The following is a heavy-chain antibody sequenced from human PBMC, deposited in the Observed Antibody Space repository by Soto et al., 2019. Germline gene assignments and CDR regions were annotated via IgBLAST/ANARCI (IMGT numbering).Heavy chain of an antibody. Sequence: QMQLVQSGTEVKKSGSSVKVSCKASGGTSSNFVITWVRQVPGQGLEWLGGILPMFGAVKYAQKFQDRLTITADRSTKTAAMELGSLRPEDMAVYYCARPKRSGYDRGDSYYHTMDVWGHGTTVTVS. CDR3: ARPKRSGYDRGDSYYHTMDV. CDR2: ILPMFGAV. V-gene: IGHV1-69*06. D-gene: IGHD3-3*01. CDR1: GGTSSNFV. J-gene: IGHJ6*02.